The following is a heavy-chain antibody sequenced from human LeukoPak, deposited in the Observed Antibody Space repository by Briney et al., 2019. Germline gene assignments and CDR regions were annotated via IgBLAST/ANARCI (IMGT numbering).Heavy chain of an antibody. D-gene: IGHD4-17*01. V-gene: IGHV1-69*01. CDR1: GGTFSSYA. Sequence: SVTVSCTASGGTFSSYAISWVRQAPGQGLEWMGGIIPIFGTANYAQKFQGRVTITADESTSTAYMELSSLRSEDTAVYYCARGANYGDYSDYYYGMDVWGQGTTVTVSS. CDR2: IIPIFGTA. CDR3: ARGANYGDYSDYYYGMDV. J-gene: IGHJ6*02.